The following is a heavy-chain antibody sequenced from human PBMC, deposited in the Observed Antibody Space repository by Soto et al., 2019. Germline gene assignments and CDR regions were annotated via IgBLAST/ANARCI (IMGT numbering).Heavy chain of an antibody. CDR2: INPSGGST. V-gene: IGHV1-46*01. D-gene: IGHD6-13*01. J-gene: IGHJ4*02. Sequence: ASVKVSCKASGYTFTSYYMHWVRQAPGQGLEWMGIINPSGGSTSYAQKFQGRVTMTRDTSTSTVYMELSSLRSEDTAVYYCARDPSVAAAGTAPLDYWGQGTLVTVSS. CDR1: GYTFTSYY. CDR3: ARDPSVAAAGTAPLDY.